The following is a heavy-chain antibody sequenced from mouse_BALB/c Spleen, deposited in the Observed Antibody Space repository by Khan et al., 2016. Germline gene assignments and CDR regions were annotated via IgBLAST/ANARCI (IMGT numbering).Heavy chain of an antibody. CDR3: TSGGLYHGSSSFAY. V-gene: IGHV1-15*01. CDR1: GYTFTDYE. Sequence: VQLQESGAELVRPGASVTLSCKASGYTFTDYEMHWVKQTPVHGLEWIGSIDPQTGGTAYNQKFKGKATLTADKSSTTAYMEFRSLTSEDSAVYYCTSGGLYHGSSSFAYWGQGTLVTVSA. J-gene: IGHJ3*01. D-gene: IGHD1-1*01. CDR2: IDPQTGGT.